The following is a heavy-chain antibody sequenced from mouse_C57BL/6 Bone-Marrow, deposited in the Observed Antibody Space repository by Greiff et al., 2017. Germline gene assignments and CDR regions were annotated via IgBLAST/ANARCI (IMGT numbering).Heavy chain of an antibody. CDR3: ARGNWPGAMDY. Sequence: QVQLKESGAELARPGASVKMSCKASGYTFTSYGISWVKQRTGQGLEWIGEIYPRSGNTYYNEKFKGSATLTADKSSSTAYMELRSLTSEDSAVYFCARGNWPGAMDYWGQGTSVTVSS. CDR2: IYPRSGNT. D-gene: IGHD4-1*02. V-gene: IGHV1-81*01. J-gene: IGHJ4*01. CDR1: GYTFTSYG.